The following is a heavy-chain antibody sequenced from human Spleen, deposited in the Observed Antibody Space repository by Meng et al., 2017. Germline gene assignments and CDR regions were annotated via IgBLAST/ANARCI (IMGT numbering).Heavy chain of an antibody. Sequence: GESLKISCAASGFTFSSYEMNWVRQAPGKGLEWVSYISSSGSTIYYADSVKGRFTISRDNAKNSLYLQMNSLRAEDTAVYYCARDKALGYSYGSDAFDIRGQGTMVTVSS. CDR2: ISSSGSTI. D-gene: IGHD5-18*01. CDR3: ARDKALGYSYGSDAFDI. J-gene: IGHJ3*02. V-gene: IGHV3-48*03. CDR1: GFTFSSYE.